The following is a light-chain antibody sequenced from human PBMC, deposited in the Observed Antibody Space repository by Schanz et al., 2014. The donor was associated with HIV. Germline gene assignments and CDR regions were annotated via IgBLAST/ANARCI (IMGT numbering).Light chain of an antibody. CDR1: QSLVHSNGNTY. J-gene: IGKJ3*01. CDR3: MQGTHWPPFT. V-gene: IGKV2-30*02. CDR2: KVS. Sequence: DVVMTQSPLSLPVPLGQPASISCRSSQSLVHSNGNTYLNWFQQRPGQSPRRLIYKVSNRDSGVPDRFSGSGSGTDFTLKISRVEAEDVGVYYCMQGTHWPPFTFGPGTKVDIK.